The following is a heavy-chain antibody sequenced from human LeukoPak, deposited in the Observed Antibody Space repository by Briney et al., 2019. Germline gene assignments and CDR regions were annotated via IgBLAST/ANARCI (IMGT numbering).Heavy chain of an antibody. J-gene: IGHJ6*04. CDR2: ISSSASII. V-gene: IGHV3-48*03. D-gene: IGHD3-10*02. CDR1: GFTFSDYE. Sequence: GGSLRLSCAASGFTFSDYEMNWVRQAPGKGLEWVSYISSSASIIYYADSVKGRFTISRDNAKNSLYLQMNSLRAEDTAVYYCAELGITMIGGVWGKGTTVTISS. CDR3: AELGITMIGGV.